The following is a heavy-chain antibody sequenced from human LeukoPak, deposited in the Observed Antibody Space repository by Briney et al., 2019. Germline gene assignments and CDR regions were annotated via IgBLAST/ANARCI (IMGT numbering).Heavy chain of an antibody. D-gene: IGHD1-26*01. CDR2: IYTSGST. CDR1: GGSISSYY. J-gene: IGHJ4*02. V-gene: IGHV4-4*07. Sequence: SETLSLTCTVSGGSISSYYWSWIRQPAGKGLEWIGRIYTSGSTNYNPSLKSRVTISVDTSKNQFSLKLSSVTAADTAVYYCASLKVGATKGGFDYWGQGTLVTVSS. CDR3: ASLKVGATKGGFDY.